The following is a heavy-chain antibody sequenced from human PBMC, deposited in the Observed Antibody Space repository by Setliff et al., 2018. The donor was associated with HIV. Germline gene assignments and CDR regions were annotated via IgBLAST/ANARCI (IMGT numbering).Heavy chain of an antibody. CDR1: GYTFSNYV. CDR3: AKDKSYHDYIWGSSVLAY. D-gene: IGHD3-16*01. V-gene: IGHV1-3*01. CDR2: ISAGNGNT. Sequence: ASVKVSCKASGYTFSNYVMQWVRQAPGQRLEWMGWISAGNGNTKYSQTFQDRVTITRDTSASTVYMELGSLRSEDTAIYYCAKDKSYHDYIWGSSVLAYWGQGTLVTVSS. J-gene: IGHJ4*02.